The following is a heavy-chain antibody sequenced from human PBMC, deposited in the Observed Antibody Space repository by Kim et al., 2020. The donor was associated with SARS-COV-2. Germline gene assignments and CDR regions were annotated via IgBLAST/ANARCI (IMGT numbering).Heavy chain of an antibody. CDR3: ARSGVVVIGRDDAFDI. V-gene: IGHV4-59*13. D-gene: IGHD2-21*01. Sequence: SETLSLTCTVSGGSISSYYWSWIRQPPGKGLEWIGYIYYSGSTNYNPSLKSRVTISVDTSKNQFSLKLSSVTAADTAVYYCARSGVVVIGRDDAFDIWGQGTMVTVSS. CDR2: IYYSGST. J-gene: IGHJ3*02. CDR1: GGSISSYY.